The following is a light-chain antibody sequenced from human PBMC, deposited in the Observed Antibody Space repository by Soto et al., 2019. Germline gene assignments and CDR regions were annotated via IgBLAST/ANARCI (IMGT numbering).Light chain of an antibody. CDR3: QQYERSPTT. Sequence: EIVLTQSPGTLSLSPGERATLSCRASQSVSSTYFAWYQQKPGQAPSLLIYGASRRATGIPDSFSGSGSGKDSTLTISGLEPEDFAVYYCQQYERSPTTVGGGTKVQIK. V-gene: IGKV3-20*01. J-gene: IGKJ4*01. CDR2: GAS. CDR1: QSVSSTY.